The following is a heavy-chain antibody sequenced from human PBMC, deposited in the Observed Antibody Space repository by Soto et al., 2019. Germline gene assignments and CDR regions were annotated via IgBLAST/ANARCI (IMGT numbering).Heavy chain of an antibody. V-gene: IGHV3-30-3*01. D-gene: IGHD6-6*01. CDR3: ASVPRSSTDY. Sequence: QVQLVESGGGVVQPGRSLRLSCAASGFTFSSYATHWVRQAPGKGLEWVAVISYDGSNKYYADSVKGRFTISRDNSKNTLYLQMNSLRAEDTAVYYCASVPRSSTDYWGQGTLVTVSS. J-gene: IGHJ4*02. CDR2: ISYDGSNK. CDR1: GFTFSSYA.